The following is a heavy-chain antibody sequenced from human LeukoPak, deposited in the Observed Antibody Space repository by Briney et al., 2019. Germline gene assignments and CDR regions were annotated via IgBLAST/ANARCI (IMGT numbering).Heavy chain of an antibody. V-gene: IGHV3-23*01. Sequence: GGSLRLSCAASGFTFSSYAMSWVRQAPGKGLEWVSAISGSGGSTYYADSVKGRFTISRGNSKNTLYLQMNSLRAEDTAVYYCAKDLGYCSGGSCYGWSDPWGQGTLVTVSS. J-gene: IGHJ5*02. D-gene: IGHD2-15*01. CDR2: ISGSGGST. CDR3: AKDLGYCSGGSCYGWSDP. CDR1: GFTFSSYA.